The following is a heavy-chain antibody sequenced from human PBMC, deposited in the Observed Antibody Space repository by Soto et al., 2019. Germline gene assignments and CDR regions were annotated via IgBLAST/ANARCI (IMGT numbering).Heavy chain of an antibody. CDR2: INTDGSVA. CDR1: GFTYSTYT. J-gene: IGHJ4*02. V-gene: IGHV3-74*03. CDR3: VRGDNWSDEASDY. D-gene: IGHD1-1*01. Sequence: GGSLRLSCAASGFTYSTYTMHWVRQAPGKGLVWVSRINTDGSVAMYADTVKGRFTVSRDTSNNTLYLQMNNLRAEDTAIYYWVRGDNWSDEASDYGGQGTLVTVSS.